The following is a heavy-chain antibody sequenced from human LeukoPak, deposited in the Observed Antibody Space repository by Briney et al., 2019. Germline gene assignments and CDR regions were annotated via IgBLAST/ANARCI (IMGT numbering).Heavy chain of an antibody. Sequence: GGSLRLSCAVSGYIVSGKYMGWVRQAPGKGLEWVSVIYSGGSTYYTDSVKGRFTISRDNSKNTLYLQMNSLRAEDTAVYYCASGGSGSYSYWGQGTLVTVSS. D-gene: IGHD1-26*01. V-gene: IGHV3-53*01. CDR3: ASGGSGSYSY. J-gene: IGHJ4*02. CDR1: GYIVSGKY. CDR2: IYSGGST.